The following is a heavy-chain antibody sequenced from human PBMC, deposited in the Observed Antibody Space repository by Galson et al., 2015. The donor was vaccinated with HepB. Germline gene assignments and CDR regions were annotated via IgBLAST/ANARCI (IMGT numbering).Heavy chain of an antibody. D-gene: IGHD1-26*01. CDR2: ISAYNGNT. CDR1: GYTFTSYG. Sequence: SVKVSCKASGYTFTSYGISWVRQAPGQGLEWMGWISAYNGNTNYAQKLQGRVTMTTDTSTSTAYMELRSLRSDDTAVYYCAREGATSPDAYYYYGMDVWGQGTTVTVSS. J-gene: IGHJ6*02. V-gene: IGHV1-18*01. CDR3: AREGATSPDAYYYYGMDV.